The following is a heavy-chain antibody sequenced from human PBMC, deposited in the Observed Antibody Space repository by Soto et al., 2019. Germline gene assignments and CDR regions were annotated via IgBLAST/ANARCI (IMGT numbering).Heavy chain of an antibody. CDR1: GFTFSSYS. V-gene: IGHV3-21*01. Sequence: GGSLRLSCAASGFTFSSYSMNWVRQAPGKGLEWVSSISSSSSYIYYADSVKGRFTISRDNAKNSLYLQMNSLRAEDTAVYYCARDPDFWGGPNSGYWGQGTLVTVSS. CDR2: ISSSSSYI. D-gene: IGHD3-3*01. J-gene: IGHJ4*02. CDR3: ARDPDFWGGPNSGY.